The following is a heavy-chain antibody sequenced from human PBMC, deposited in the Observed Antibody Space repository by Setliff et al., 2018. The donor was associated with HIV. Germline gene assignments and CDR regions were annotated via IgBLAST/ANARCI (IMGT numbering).Heavy chain of an antibody. D-gene: IGHD3-10*01. J-gene: IGHJ3*02. V-gene: IGHV4-4*07. CDR2: IYSTGSI. CDR1: AFSMSSYY. CDR3: ARDFGTFHAFDM. Sequence: SETLSLTCSVSAFSMSSYYWSFIRQPPGKGLEWIGRIYSTGSINYNPSLRSGVTMSVDRSKNSSSLEVTSVTAADTAIYYCARDFGTFHAFDMWGQGTVVTVSS.